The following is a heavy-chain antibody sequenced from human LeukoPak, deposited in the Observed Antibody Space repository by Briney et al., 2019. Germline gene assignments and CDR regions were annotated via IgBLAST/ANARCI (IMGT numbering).Heavy chain of an antibody. V-gene: IGHV1-2*02. D-gene: IGHD3-10*01. Sequence: ASVKVSCKASGYTFTGYYMHWVRQAPGQGLEWRGWIDPNSGGTNYAQKFQGRVTMTRDTSISTAYMELSRLRSDDTAVYYCARGMVPGNWFDPWGQGTLVTVSS. CDR2: IDPNSGGT. CDR3: ARGMVPGNWFDP. CDR1: GYTFTGYY. J-gene: IGHJ5*02.